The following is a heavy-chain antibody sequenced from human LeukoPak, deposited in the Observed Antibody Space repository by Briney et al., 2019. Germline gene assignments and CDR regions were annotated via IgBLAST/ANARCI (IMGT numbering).Heavy chain of an antibody. CDR3: ARTNTAYYYGSGSYYDY. CDR1: GFTFDDYG. Sequence: GGSLRLSCAASGFTFDDYGMSWVRQAPGKGLEWVSGINWNGGSTGYADSVKGRFTICRDNAKNSLYLQMNSLRAEDTALYHCARTNTAYYYGSGSYYDYWGQGTLVTVSS. D-gene: IGHD3-10*01. CDR2: INWNGGST. J-gene: IGHJ4*02. V-gene: IGHV3-20*01.